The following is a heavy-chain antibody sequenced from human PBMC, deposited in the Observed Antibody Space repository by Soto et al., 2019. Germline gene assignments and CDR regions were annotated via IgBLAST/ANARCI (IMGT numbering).Heavy chain of an antibody. J-gene: IGHJ4*02. Sequence: GGSLRLSCAASGFTFSDYYMSWIRQAPGKGLEWVSYISSSGSTIYYADSVKGRFTISRDNSKNSLYLQMNNLRAEDTAVYYWAREDYGRHQFDYWGPGTLVTVSS. CDR3: AREDYGRHQFDY. CDR1: GFTFSDYY. D-gene: IGHD4-17*01. CDR2: ISSSGSTI. V-gene: IGHV3-11*04.